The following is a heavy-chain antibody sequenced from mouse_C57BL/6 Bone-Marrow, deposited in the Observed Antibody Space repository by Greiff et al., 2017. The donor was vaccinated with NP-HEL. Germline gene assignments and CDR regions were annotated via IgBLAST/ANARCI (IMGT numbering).Heavy chain of an antibody. CDR2: IDPETGGT. J-gene: IGHJ4*01. CDR3: TRGTMRFLYYYAMDY. CDR1: GYTFTDYE. V-gene: IGHV1-15*01. Sequence: VQLQQSGAELVRPGASVTLSCKASGYTFTDYEMHWVKQTPVHGLEWIGAIDPETGGTAYNQKFKGKAILTADKSSSTAYMELRSLTSEDSAVYYCTRGTMRFLYYYAMDYWGQGTSVTVSS. D-gene: IGHD2-4*01.